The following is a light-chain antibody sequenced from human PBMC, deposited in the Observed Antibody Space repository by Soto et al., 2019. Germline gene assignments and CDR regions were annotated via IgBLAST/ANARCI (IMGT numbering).Light chain of an antibody. Sequence: SVLTQPPSASGSPGQSVTISCTGTSSDVGGYNYVSWYQHHPGKAPKLMIYEVSERPSGVPDRFSGSKSGTSASLAITGLQAEDEGDYYCQSYDSTLSARYVFGTGTKVTVL. V-gene: IGLV2-8*01. CDR1: SSDVGGYNY. CDR3: QSYDSTLSARYV. CDR2: EVS. J-gene: IGLJ1*01.